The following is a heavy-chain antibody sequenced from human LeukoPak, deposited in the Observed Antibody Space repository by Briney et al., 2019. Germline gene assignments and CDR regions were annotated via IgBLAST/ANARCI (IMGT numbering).Heavy chain of an antibody. CDR2: FDPEDGET. D-gene: IGHD3-10*01. CDR1: GYTLTELS. Sequence: ASVKVSCKVSGYTLTELSMHWVRQAPGKGLEWMGGFDPEDGETIYAQKFQGRVTVTEDTSTDTAYMELSSLRSEDTAVYYCARKALGEYVWYFDYWGQGTLVTVSS. J-gene: IGHJ4*02. V-gene: IGHV1-24*01. CDR3: ARKALGEYVWYFDY.